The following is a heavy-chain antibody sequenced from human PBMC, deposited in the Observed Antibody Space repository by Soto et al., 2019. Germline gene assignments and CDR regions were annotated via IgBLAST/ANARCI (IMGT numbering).Heavy chain of an antibody. Sequence: EVQLVESGGGLVQPGGSLRLSCAASGFPFSSHWMHWVRQAPGKGLVWVSRIDSDGYITRDADSVKGRFTISRDNAKNMLYLEMNSLRAEDTAVYYCVRDGRGTKTTNYYYGMDVWGQGTTVTVSS. CDR3: VRDGRGTKTTNYYYGMDV. CDR2: IDSDGYIT. CDR1: GFPFSSHW. J-gene: IGHJ6*02. V-gene: IGHV3-74*01. D-gene: IGHD3-10*01.